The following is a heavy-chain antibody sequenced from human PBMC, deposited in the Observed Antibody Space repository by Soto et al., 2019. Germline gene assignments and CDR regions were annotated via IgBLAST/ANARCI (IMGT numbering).Heavy chain of an antibody. D-gene: IGHD3-3*01. CDR2: IYYSGST. J-gene: IGHJ6*02. V-gene: IGHV4-31*03. Sequence: PSEALSLTCTVSGGSISNGGYYWTWIRQYPGKGLEWIGYIYYSGSTYYNPSLKSRVTISVDTSKNQFSLKLTSVTAADTAVYYCARDVTDFWSGHEGMDVWGQGTTVTVSS. CDR3: ARDVTDFWSGHEGMDV. CDR1: GGSISNGGYY.